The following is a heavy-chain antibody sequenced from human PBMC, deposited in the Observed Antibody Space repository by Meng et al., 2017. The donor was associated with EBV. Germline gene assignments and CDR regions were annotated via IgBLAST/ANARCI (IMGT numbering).Heavy chain of an antibody. D-gene: IGHD6-13*01. CDR3: ARGYRGSSWYLGY. V-gene: IGHV1-69*01. CDR1: GGTFSSYA. CDR2: IIPIFGTA. Sequence: QVQLVQAGAEGKKPGASVKVSCKASGGTFSSYAISLVRQAPGQGLEWMGGIIPIFGTANYAQKFQGRVTITADESTSTAYMELSSLRSEDTAVYYCARGYRGSSWYLGYWGQGTLVTVSS. J-gene: IGHJ4*02.